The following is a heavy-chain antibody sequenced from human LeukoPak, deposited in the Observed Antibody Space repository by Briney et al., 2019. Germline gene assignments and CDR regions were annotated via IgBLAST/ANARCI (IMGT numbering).Heavy chain of an antibody. V-gene: IGHV3-74*01. J-gene: IGHJ4*02. D-gene: IGHD2-21*02. CDR2: IDPDGITT. CDR1: GFTLSGYW. Sequence: GGSLRLSCAASGFTLSGYWMHWVRQAPGEGLVWVSRIDPDGITTNYADSVKGRFTTSRDNARNTLFLQMNSLRAEDTAVYYCARYVVVTSIRHLDYWGQGTLVTVSS. CDR3: ARYVVVTSIRHLDY.